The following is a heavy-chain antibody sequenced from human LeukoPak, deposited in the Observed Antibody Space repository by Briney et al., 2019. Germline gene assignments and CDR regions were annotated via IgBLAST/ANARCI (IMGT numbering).Heavy chain of an antibody. CDR3: ARDRGGAVAGYYYYYYMDV. CDR2: IYTSGST. CDR1: GGSISSYY. D-gene: IGHD6-19*01. Sequence: SETLSLTCTVSGGSISSYYWSWIRQPAGKGLERIGRIYTSGSTNYNPSLKSRVTISVDKSKNQFSLKLSSLTAADTAVYYCARDRGGAVAGYYYYYYMDVWGKGTTVTVSS. J-gene: IGHJ6*03. V-gene: IGHV4-4*07.